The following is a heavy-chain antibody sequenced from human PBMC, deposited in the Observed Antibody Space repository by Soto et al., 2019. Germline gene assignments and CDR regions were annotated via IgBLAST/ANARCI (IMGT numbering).Heavy chain of an antibody. D-gene: IGHD6-6*01. CDR2: TYYGSKWYN. V-gene: IGHV6-1*01. CDR1: GGSVSSNSAA. CDR3: ARAYSSSSGWFAP. J-gene: IGHJ5*02. Sequence: PSQALSLSCAISGGSVSSNSAAWNWIRQSPSRGLEWLGRTYYGSKWYNDYAVSVKSRITINPDTSKNQFSLQLNSVTPEDTAVYYCARAYSSSSGWFAPWGQGTLVTVSS.